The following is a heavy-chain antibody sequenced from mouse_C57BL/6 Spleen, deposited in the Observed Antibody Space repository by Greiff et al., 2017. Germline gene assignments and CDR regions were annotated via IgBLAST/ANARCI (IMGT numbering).Heavy chain of an antibody. D-gene: IGHD2-3*01. CDR3: ARKVDGYWYFDV. CDR1: GFSLTSYG. Sequence: QVQLQQSGPSLVQPSQSLSITCTVSGFSLTSYGVHWVRQSPGKGLEWLGVIWSGGSTDYNAAFISRLSISKDNSKSQVFFKMNSLQADDTAIYYCARKVDGYWYFDVWGTGTTVTVSS. CDR2: IWSGGST. V-gene: IGHV2-2*01. J-gene: IGHJ1*03.